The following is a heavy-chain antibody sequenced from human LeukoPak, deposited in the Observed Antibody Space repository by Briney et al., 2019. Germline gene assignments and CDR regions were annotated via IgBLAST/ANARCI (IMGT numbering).Heavy chain of an antibody. CDR1: GYSFTTYW. D-gene: IGHD2-15*01. J-gene: IGHJ3*02. CDR3: ARQDCSGGSCDVAFDI. Sequence: GESLKISCKGSGYSFTTYWISWVRQMPGKGLEWMGRIDPSDSYTNYSPSFQGHVTISADKSISTAYLQWSSLKASDTAMYYCARQDCSGGSCDVAFDIWGQGTMVTVSS. V-gene: IGHV5-10-1*01. CDR2: IDPSDSYT.